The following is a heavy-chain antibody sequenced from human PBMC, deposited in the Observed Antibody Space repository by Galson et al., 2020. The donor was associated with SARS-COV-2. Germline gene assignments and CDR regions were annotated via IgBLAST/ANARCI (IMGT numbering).Heavy chain of an antibody. J-gene: IGHJ4*02. V-gene: IGHV4-34*01. Sequence: SETLSLTCAVYGGSFSDYSWTWIRQPPGKGLEWIGDINHSGNTNYNPSLKSRVTILVDTSKNQFSLRVRSMTPADTAVYYCARGRVKSARVGMWMVYGEGYCDDWGQGTPVTVSS. D-gene: IGHD2-8*01. CDR3: ARGRVKSARVGMWMVYGEGYCDD. CDR2: INHSGNT. CDR1: GGSFSDYS.